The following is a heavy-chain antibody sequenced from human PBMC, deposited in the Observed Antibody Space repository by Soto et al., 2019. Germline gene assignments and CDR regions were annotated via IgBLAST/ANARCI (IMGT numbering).Heavy chain of an antibody. V-gene: IGHV1-69*02. D-gene: IGHD1-20*01. CDR3: ARANPRSVYFDS. CDR2: ITPIIDIP. Sequence: QVQLVQSGAEVKRPGSSVKVSCRTSGGTFNTYSISWVRQAPGQGLEWMGRITPIIDIPTYAQNFQGRVSISADKSTSTADMQLTNLRFEDTAMSFCARANPRSVYFDSWGQGTLVTVSS. CDR1: GGTFNTYS. J-gene: IGHJ4*02.